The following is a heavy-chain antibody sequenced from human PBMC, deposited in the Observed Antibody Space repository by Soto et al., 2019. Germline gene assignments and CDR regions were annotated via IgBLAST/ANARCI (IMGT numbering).Heavy chain of an antibody. D-gene: IGHD3-9*01. J-gene: IGHJ4*02. CDR1: GGSISSSSYY. CDR2: IYYSGST. V-gene: IGHV4-39*01. Sequence: TSETLSLTCSVSGGSISSSSYYWGWIRQPPGEGLEWIGSIYYSGSTYYNPSLKSRVTISIDKSKNQFSLKLSSLTAADTAVYYCARLEGLATISYYFDFWGQGTLVTVSS. CDR3: ARLEGLATISYYFDF.